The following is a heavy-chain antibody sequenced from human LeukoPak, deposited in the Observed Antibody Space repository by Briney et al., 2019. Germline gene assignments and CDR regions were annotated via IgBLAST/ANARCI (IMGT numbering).Heavy chain of an antibody. CDR1: GFTFSSYG. CDR2: ISYDGSNK. D-gene: IGHD4-17*01. CDR3: APPGEATVDY. V-gene: IGHV3-30*03. J-gene: IGHJ4*02. Sequence: GGSLRLYCAASGFTFSSYGMHWVRQAPGKGLEWVAVISYDGSNKYYADSVKGRFTISRDNSKNTLYLQMNSLRAEDTAVYYCAPPGEATVDYWGQGTLVTVSS.